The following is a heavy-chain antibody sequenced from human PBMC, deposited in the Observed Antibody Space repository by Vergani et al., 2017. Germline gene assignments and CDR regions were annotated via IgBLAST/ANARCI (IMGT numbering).Heavy chain of an antibody. CDR3: ATKSCGTPGCQIGYFRE. CDR2: ISYDGTQK. CDR1: GFTSSYYR. Sequence: QVHLVESGGGVVQPGRSLRLSCVVSGFTSSYYRMHWVRQAPGKGLEWVAVISYDGTQKYYADSVKGRFTLSRDNSKSTLYLQMNSLRTEDTAVYYCATKSCGTPGCQIGYFREWGQGTLVTVSS. D-gene: IGHD1-1*01. V-gene: IGHV3-30*03. J-gene: IGHJ1*01.